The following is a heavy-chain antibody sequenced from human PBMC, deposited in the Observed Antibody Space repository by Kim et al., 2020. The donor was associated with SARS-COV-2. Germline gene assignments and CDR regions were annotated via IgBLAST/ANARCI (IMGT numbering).Heavy chain of an antibody. CDR2: IYYSGST. Sequence: SETLSLTCTVSGGSISSSSYYWGWIRQPPGKGLEWIGNIYYSGSTYYNPSLKSRVTISVDTSKNQFSLKLSSVTAADTAVYYCASRGVTMIVVVTGVDAFEIWGQGTIVTVPS. CDR3: ASRGVTMIVVVTGVDAFEI. D-gene: IGHD3-22*01. V-gene: IGHV4-39*01. CDR1: GGSISSSSYY. J-gene: IGHJ3*02.